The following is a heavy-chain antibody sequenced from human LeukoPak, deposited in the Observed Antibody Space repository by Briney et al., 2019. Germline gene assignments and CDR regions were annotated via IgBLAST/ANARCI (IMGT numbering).Heavy chain of an antibody. J-gene: IGHJ4*02. CDR1: GFTFSSYS. Sequence: GGSLRLSXAASGFTFSSYSMNWVRQAPGKGLEWVSSISSSSSYIYYADSVKGRFTISRDNAKNSLYLQMNSLRAEDTAVYYCARESRVVVPAAVTLDYWGQGTLVTVSS. V-gene: IGHV3-21*01. CDR3: ARESRVVVPAAVTLDY. D-gene: IGHD2-2*01. CDR2: ISSSSSYI.